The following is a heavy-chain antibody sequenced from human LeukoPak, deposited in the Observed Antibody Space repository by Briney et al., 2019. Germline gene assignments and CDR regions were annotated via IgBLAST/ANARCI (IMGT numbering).Heavy chain of an antibody. CDR3: ARGRRITIFGVIIDRYFDY. V-gene: IGHV3-53*01. D-gene: IGHD3-3*01. Sequence: GGSLRLSCAASGFTVSSNYMSWVRQAPGKGLEWVSVIYSGGSTYYADSVKGRFTISRDNSKNTLYLQMNSLRAEDTAVYYCARGRRITIFGVIIDRYFDYWGQGTLVTVSS. CDR1: GFTVSSNY. J-gene: IGHJ4*02. CDR2: IYSGGST.